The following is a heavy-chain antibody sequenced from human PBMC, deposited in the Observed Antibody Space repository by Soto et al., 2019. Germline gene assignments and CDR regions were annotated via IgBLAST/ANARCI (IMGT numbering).Heavy chain of an antibody. Sequence: GGSLRLSCAASGFTFSSYWMSWVRQAPGKGLEWVANIKQDGSEKYYVDSVKGRFTISRDNAKNSLYLQMNSLRAEDTAVYYCARDYHKRDGFGDYWGQGTLVTVSS. J-gene: IGHJ4*02. CDR2: IKQDGSEK. CDR3: ARDYHKRDGFGDY. D-gene: IGHD3-10*01. CDR1: GFTFSSYW. V-gene: IGHV3-7*01.